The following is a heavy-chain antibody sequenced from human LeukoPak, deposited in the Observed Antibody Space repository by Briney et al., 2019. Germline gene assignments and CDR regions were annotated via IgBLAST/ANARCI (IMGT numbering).Heavy chain of an antibody. D-gene: IGHD2-2*01. Sequence: ASVKVSCKASGYTFTGYYMHWVRQAPGQGLEWMGGIIPIFGTANYAQKFQGRVTITTDESTSTAYMELSSLRSEDTAVYYCASRRCSSTSCYLFDYWGQGTLVTVSS. V-gene: IGHV1-69*05. CDR2: IIPIFGTA. CDR3: ASRRCSSTSCYLFDY. CDR1: GYTFTGYY. J-gene: IGHJ4*02.